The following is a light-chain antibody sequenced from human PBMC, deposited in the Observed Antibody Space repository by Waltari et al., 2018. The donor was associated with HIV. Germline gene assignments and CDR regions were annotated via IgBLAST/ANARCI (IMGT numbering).Light chain of an antibody. J-gene: IGLJ2*01. CDR1: SSDVGGYNY. CDR3: SSYAGSNNLV. V-gene: IGLV2-8*01. CDR2: EVS. Sequence: QSALTQPPSASGSPGQSVTISCTGTSSDVGGYNYVSWYRHHPGKAPKLMIYEVSKRPSGVPDGFSGSKSGNTASLTVSGLQAEDEADYYCSSYAGSNNLVFGGGTKLTVL.